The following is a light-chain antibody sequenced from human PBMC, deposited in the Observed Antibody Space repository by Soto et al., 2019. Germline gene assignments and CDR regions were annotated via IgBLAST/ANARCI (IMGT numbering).Light chain of an antibody. V-gene: IGKV3-20*01. J-gene: IGKJ1*01. CDR2: GAS. Sequence: EKVLTQSPGTLCLSPGERATLSCRASQSVSSSYLAWYQQKPGQAPRLLIYGASSRATGIPDRFSGSGSGTDFTLTISRLEPEDFAVYYCQQYGSSPWTFGQGTKVDIK. CDR1: QSVSSSY. CDR3: QQYGSSPWT.